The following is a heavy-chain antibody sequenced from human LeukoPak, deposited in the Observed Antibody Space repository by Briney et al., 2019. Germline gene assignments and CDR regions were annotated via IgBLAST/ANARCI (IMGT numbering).Heavy chain of an antibody. Sequence: SETLSLAFTVSGGSISSSSYYWGWIRPPPGKGLEWIGSIYYSGSTYYNPSLKSRVTISVDTSKNQFSLKLSSVTAADTAVYYCANQWTWIQLWSHFDYWGQGTLVTVSS. V-gene: IGHV4-39*01. CDR1: GGSISSSSYY. CDR2: IYYSGST. D-gene: IGHD5-18*01. J-gene: IGHJ4*02. CDR3: ANQWTWIQLWSHFDY.